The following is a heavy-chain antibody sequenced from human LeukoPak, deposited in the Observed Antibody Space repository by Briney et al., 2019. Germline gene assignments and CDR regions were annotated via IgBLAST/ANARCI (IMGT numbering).Heavy chain of an antibody. D-gene: IGHD1-26*01. CDR3: ARDNVLVGATNYYFDY. CDR1: GGTFSSYA. Sequence: WASVKVSCKASGGTFSSYAISWARQAPGQGLEWMGRIIPILGIANYAQKFQGRVTITADKSTGTAYMELSSLRSEDTAVYYCARDNVLVGATNYYFDYWGQGTLVTVSS. V-gene: IGHV1-69*04. J-gene: IGHJ4*02. CDR2: IIPILGIA.